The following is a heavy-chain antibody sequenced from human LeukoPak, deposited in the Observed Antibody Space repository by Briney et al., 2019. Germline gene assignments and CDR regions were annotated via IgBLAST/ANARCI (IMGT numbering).Heavy chain of an antibody. CDR1: GGTFSSYA. CDR3: ARESGYSSSSGY. CDR2: IIPILGIA. V-gene: IGHV1-69*04. Sequence: SVKVSCKASGGTFSSYAISWVRQVPGQGLEWMGRIIPILGIANYAQKFQGRVTITADKSTSTAYMELSSLRSEDTAVYYCARESGYSSSSGYWGQGTLVTVSS. J-gene: IGHJ4*02. D-gene: IGHD6-13*01.